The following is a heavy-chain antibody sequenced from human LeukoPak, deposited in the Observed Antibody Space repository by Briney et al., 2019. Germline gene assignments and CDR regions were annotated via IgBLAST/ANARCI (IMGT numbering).Heavy chain of an antibody. J-gene: IGHJ4*02. CDR1: GCSISSGYY. CDR3: ARVAGVVVIKGWYYFDY. D-gene: IGHD3-22*01. CDR2: IYHSGST. V-gene: IGHV4-38-2*02. Sequence: TSETLSLTCTVSGCSISSGYYWGWIRQPPGKGLEWIGSIYHSGSTYYNPSLKSRVTISVDTSKNQVSLKLSSVTAADTAVYYCARVAGVVVIKGWYYFDYWGQGTLVTVSS.